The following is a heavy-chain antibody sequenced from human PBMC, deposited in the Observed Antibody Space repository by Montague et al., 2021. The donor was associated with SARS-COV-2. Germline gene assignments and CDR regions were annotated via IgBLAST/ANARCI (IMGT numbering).Heavy chain of an antibody. CDR1: GASISSYY. CDR2: TSHDDYT. V-gene: IGHV4-59*12. D-gene: IGHD1-26*01. Sequence: SETLSLTCTVSGASISSYYWTWIRQPPGKGREWITYTSHDDYTTYNPSLKSRVTMSIDRSKSLLSLTMTSGTAADTAVYYCARGGAKYGSDAFDLWGQGTMVIVSA. J-gene: IGHJ3*01. CDR3: ARGGAKYGSDAFDL.